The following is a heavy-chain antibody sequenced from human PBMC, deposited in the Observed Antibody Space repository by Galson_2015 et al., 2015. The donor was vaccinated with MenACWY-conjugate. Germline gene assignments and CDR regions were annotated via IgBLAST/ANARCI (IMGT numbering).Heavy chain of an antibody. CDR3: AKDRDIYCSGGSCYFLGNYYMDV. CDR1: GFTFSNYA. CDR2: IPDNGGST. V-gene: IGHV3-23*01. Sequence: SLRLSCAASGFTFSNYAMTWVRQAPGKGLEWVSAIPDNGGSTYYADSVKGRFTISGDNSKNTLYMQMNSLRAEDTAVYYCAKDRDIYCSGGSCYFLGNYYMDVWGKGTTVTVSS. J-gene: IGHJ6*03. D-gene: IGHD2-15*01.